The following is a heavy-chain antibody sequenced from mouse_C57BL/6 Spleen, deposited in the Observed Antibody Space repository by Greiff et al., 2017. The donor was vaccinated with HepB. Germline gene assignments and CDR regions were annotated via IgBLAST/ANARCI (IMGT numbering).Heavy chain of an antibody. CDR2: ISYDGSN. CDR3: ARGDYGSFSWFAY. V-gene: IGHV3-6*01. J-gene: IGHJ3*01. Sequence: EVKLQESGPGLVKPSQSLSLTCSVTGYSITSGYYWNWIRQFPGNKLEWMGYISYDGSNNYNPSLKNRISITRDTSKNQFFLKLNSVTTEDTATYYCARGDYGSFSWFAYWGQGTLVTVSA. CDR1: GYSITSGYY. D-gene: IGHD1-1*01.